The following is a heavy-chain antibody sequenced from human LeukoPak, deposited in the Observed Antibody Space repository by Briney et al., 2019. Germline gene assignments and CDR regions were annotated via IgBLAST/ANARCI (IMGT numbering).Heavy chain of an antibody. Sequence: PGGSLRLSCAASGFTFSSYSMNWVRQAPGKGLEWVSSISSSSSYIYYADSVKGRFTISRDNAKNSLYLQMNSLRAEDTAVYYCAKVGSRMVRGVINWFDPWGQGTLVTVSS. J-gene: IGHJ5*02. D-gene: IGHD3-10*01. CDR3: AKVGSRMVRGVINWFDP. V-gene: IGHV3-21*04. CDR1: GFTFSSYS. CDR2: ISSSSSYI.